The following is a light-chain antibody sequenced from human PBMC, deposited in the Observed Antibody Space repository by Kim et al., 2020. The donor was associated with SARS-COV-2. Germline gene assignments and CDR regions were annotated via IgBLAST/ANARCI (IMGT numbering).Light chain of an antibody. J-gene: IGKJ5*01. CDR2: HAS. Sequence: EILLTQSPGTLSLSPGESATVSCRATQTIDNNYLAWYQQKPGQAPRLLIYHASTRATGIPDRFSGSGSGTDFTLTISGLEPEDFAVFYCQQYTTSPITFGQGTRLEIK. CDR3: QQYTTSPIT. CDR1: QTIDNNY. V-gene: IGKV3-20*01.